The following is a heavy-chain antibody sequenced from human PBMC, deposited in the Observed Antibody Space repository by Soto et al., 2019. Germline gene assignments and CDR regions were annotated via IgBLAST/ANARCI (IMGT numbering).Heavy chain of an antibody. CDR2: ISSSSSYI. J-gene: IGHJ4*02. V-gene: IGHV3-21*01. D-gene: IGHD6-13*01. CDR1: GFTFSSYS. CDR3: GRDVGTEAAAGTGAY. Sequence: EVQLVESGGGLAKPGGSLRLSCAASGFTFSSYSMNWVRQAPGKGLEWVSSISSSSSYIYYADSVKGRFTISRDNPKNSLYLQMNSLRGDDTAVYYCGRDVGTEAAAGTGAYWGQGTLVTVCS.